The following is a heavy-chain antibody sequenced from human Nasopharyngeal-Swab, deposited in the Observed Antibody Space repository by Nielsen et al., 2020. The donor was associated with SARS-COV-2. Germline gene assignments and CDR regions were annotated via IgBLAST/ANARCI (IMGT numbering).Heavy chain of an antibody. CDR2: IYWNDDK. Sequence: SGPTLVKPTQTLTLTCTFSGFSLSTSGVGVGWIRQPPGKALEWLALIYWNDDKRYSPSLKSRLTITKDTSKNQVVLTMTNMDPVDTATYYCAHSEIVVVPAAKPWFGPWGQGTLVTVSS. CDR3: AHSEIVVVPAAKPWFGP. J-gene: IGHJ5*02. D-gene: IGHD2-2*01. CDR1: GFSLSTSGVG. V-gene: IGHV2-5*01.